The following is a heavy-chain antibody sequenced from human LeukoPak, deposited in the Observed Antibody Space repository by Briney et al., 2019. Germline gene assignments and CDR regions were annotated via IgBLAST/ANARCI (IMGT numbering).Heavy chain of an antibody. J-gene: IGHJ4*02. Sequence: PGGSLRLSCAASGFTFSSYGMHWVRQAPGKGLEWVAFIRYDGSNKYYADSVKGRFTISRDNSKNTLYLQMNSLRAEDTAVYYCARMFYYDRYFDYWGQGTLVTVSS. CDR3: ARMFYYDRYFDY. D-gene: IGHD3-22*01. CDR1: GFTFSSYG. CDR2: IRYDGSNK. V-gene: IGHV3-30*02.